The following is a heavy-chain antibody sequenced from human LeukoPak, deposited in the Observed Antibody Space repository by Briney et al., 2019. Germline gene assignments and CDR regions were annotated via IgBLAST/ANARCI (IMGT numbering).Heavy chain of an antibody. Sequence: GASVKVSCKASGYTFTGYYIHWVRQAPGQGLEWMGWINPNSGGTNYAQKFQSRVTMTRDTSISTAYMELSRLRSDDTAVYYCARLGLGYCSSTSCYLMYYFDYWGQGTLVTVSS. V-gene: IGHV1-2*02. CDR3: ARLGLGYCSSTSCYLMYYFDY. J-gene: IGHJ4*02. CDR2: INPNSGGT. D-gene: IGHD2-2*01. CDR1: GYTFTGYY.